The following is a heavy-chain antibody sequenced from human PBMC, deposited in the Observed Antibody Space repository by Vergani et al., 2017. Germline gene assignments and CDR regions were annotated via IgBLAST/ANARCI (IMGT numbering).Heavy chain of an antibody. D-gene: IGHD1-26*01. Sequence: EVQLVESGGGLVQPGGSLRLSCAASGFTVSSNYMSWVRQAPGKGLEWVSVIYSGGSTYYADSVKGRFTISRDNSKNTLYLQMNSLRAEDTAVYYCAKDLGGSYPDAFDIWGQGTMVTVSS. J-gene: IGHJ3*02. V-gene: IGHV3-66*01. CDR3: AKDLGGSYPDAFDI. CDR1: GFTVSSNY. CDR2: IYSGGST.